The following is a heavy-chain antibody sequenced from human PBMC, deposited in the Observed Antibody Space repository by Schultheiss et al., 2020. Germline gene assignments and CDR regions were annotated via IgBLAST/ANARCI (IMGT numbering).Heavy chain of an antibody. CDR2: IYYSGST. Sequence: SETLSLTCAVYGGSFSGYYWSWIRQPPGKGLEWIGYIYYSGSTYYNPSLKSRVTISVDTSKNQFSLKLSSVTAADTAVYYCAKGPLSSWSPSYFDYWGQGTLVTVS. J-gene: IGHJ4*02. D-gene: IGHD6-13*01. V-gene: IGHV4-34*01. CDR1: GGSFSGYY. CDR3: AKGPLSSWSPSYFDY.